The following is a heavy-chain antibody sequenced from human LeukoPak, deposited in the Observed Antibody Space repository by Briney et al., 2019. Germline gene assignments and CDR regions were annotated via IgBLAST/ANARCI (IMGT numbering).Heavy chain of an antibody. V-gene: IGHV1-69*05. J-gene: IGHJ5*02. CDR3: ARDRPRWPFDP. Sequence: ASVKVSCKASGGTFSSYAISWVRQAPGQGLEWMGRTIPIFGTANYAQKFQGRVTITTDESTSTAYMELSSLRSEDTAVYYCARDRPRWPFDPWGQGTLVTVSS. CDR2: TIPIFGTA. D-gene: IGHD2-15*01. CDR1: GGTFSSYA.